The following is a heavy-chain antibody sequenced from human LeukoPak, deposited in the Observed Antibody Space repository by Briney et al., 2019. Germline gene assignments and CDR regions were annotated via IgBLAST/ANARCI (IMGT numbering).Heavy chain of an antibody. CDR1: GFTFSSYA. CDR3: ARAGELLYYFDY. CDR2: IYYSGTT. D-gene: IGHD3-10*01. J-gene: IGHJ4*02. V-gene: IGHV4-39*01. Sequence: TGGSLRLSCAASGFTFSSYAMSWVRQPPGKGLEWIGSIYYSGTTYYNPSLKSRVTISVDTSKNQFSLNLSSVTAADTAVYYCARAGELLYYFDYWGQGTLVTVSS.